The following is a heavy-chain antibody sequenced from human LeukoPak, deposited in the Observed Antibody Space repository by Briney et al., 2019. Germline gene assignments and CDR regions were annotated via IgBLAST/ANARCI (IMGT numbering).Heavy chain of an antibody. Sequence: GASVKVSCKASGYTFTSYGINWVRQAPGQGLEWMGWITAYNGNTNYAQRFQGRVTMTTDTSTRTASMEVRSLRSDDTAVYYCARGRRTGFGEFTYYSGMDVWGQGTTVTVSS. CDR1: GYTFTSYG. CDR2: ITAYNGNT. D-gene: IGHD3-10*01. CDR3: ARGRRTGFGEFTYYSGMDV. V-gene: IGHV1-18*01. J-gene: IGHJ6*02.